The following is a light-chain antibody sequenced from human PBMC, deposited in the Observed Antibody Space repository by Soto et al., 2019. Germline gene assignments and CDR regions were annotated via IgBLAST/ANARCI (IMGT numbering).Light chain of an antibody. CDR3: SSSSGSSTHVL. V-gene: IGLV2-14*01. CDR2: DVS. CDR1: SSDVGGYDY. J-gene: IGLJ2*01. Sequence: QSALTQPASVSGSPGRSITISCTGTSSDVGGYDYVSWYQQHPGNVPKLIIYDVSYRPSGVSNRFSRSKSGNPASLTISGLQAEDEVDYYCSSSSGSSTHVLFGGATKLTVL.